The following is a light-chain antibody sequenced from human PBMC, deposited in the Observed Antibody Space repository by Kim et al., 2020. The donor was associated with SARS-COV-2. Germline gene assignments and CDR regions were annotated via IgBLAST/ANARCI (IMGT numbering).Light chain of an antibody. V-gene: IGKV1-39*01. J-gene: IGKJ5*01. CDR1: QSINTF. CDR2: TAS. Sequence: VGDRITITCRTSQSINTFLNWYQHKPGKAPKLLIYTASTLHSGVPSRFSGCGSGTEFTLTIASLQPDDFAIYYCQQSYITPITFGQGTRLEIK. CDR3: QQSYITPIT.